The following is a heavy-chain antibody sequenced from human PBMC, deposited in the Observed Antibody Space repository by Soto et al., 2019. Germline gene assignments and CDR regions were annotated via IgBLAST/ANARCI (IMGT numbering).Heavy chain of an antibody. J-gene: IGHJ4*02. Sequence: PSETLSLTCTVSGDSVSDGSYYWTWIRQPPGKGLEGIGYFDYSGSTNYNPSLKGRVTMSVDTSNNHYSLKLNTVTVADTAVYYYERDIRGYSRALDYWGQGTLVTVSS. CDR2: FDYSGST. D-gene: IGHD5-18*01. CDR3: ERDIRGYSRALDY. V-gene: IGHV4-61*03. CDR1: GDSVSDGSYY.